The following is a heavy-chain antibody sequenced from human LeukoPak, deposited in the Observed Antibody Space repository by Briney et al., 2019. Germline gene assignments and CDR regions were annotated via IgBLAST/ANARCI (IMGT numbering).Heavy chain of an antibody. CDR2: IYHSGST. D-gene: IGHD2-21*02. CDR1: GGSMYSSNW. Sequence: PSGTLSLTCAVSGGSMYSSNWWSCVRQPPGKRLAWSGEIYHSGSTNYNPSLKSRVTISVEKSKNQLSLKLSSVTAADTAVYYCARGGGGDCFGLWGRGTLVTVSS. CDR3: ARGGGGDCFGL. V-gene: IGHV4-4*02. J-gene: IGHJ2*01.